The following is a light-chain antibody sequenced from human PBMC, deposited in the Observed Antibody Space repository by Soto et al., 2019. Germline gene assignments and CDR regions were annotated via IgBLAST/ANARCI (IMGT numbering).Light chain of an antibody. V-gene: IGKV3-15*01. Sequence: EIVLTQSPATLSLSPGERATLSCRASQSVSSYLAWYQQKPGQAPRLLVYGASSRATGIPARFSGSGSGIEFTLTISSLQSEDIAIYYRQQYNKWPGTFGQGTKVDIK. CDR1: QSVSSY. CDR3: QQYNKWPGT. J-gene: IGKJ2*01. CDR2: GAS.